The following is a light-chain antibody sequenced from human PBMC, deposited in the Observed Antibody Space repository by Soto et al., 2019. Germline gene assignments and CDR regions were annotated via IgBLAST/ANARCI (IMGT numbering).Light chain of an antibody. CDR1: SSDVGKYNY. J-gene: IGLJ3*02. CDR3: SSFTSTNTWV. Sequence: QSALTQPASVSGSPGQSITISCIGTSSDVGKYNYVSWYQQHPGKAPQLMIYEVSNRPSGVSHRFSGSKSGNTASLTISGLQAEDEADYYCSSFTSTNTWVFGGGTKLTVL. CDR2: EVS. V-gene: IGLV2-14*01.